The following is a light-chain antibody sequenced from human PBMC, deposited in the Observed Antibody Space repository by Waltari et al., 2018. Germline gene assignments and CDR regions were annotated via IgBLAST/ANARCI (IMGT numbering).Light chain of an antibody. CDR2: DVS. CDR1: SSDVGGYNY. V-gene: IGLV2-14*03. Sequence: QSALTQPASVSGSPGQSIPISCTGTSSDVGGYNYVSWYQQHPGKAPKLMIYDVSNPPSGVSNRFSGSKSGNTASLTISGLQAEDEADYYCSSYTSSTVVFGGGTKLTVL. CDR3: SSYTSSTVV. J-gene: IGLJ2*01.